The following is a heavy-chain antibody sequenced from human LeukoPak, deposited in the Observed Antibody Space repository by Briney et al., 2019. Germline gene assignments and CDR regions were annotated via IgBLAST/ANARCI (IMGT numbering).Heavy chain of an antibody. V-gene: IGHV5-51*01. Sequence: GESLKISCKGSGYSLTSYWIGWVRQMPGKGLEWMGIIYPGDSDTRYSPSFQGQVTISADKSISTAYLQWSSLKASDTAMYYCAISPLRDRRAFDIWGQGTMVTVSS. J-gene: IGHJ3*02. CDR2: IYPGDSDT. CDR1: GYSLTSYW. CDR3: AISPLRDRRAFDI. D-gene: IGHD3-10*01.